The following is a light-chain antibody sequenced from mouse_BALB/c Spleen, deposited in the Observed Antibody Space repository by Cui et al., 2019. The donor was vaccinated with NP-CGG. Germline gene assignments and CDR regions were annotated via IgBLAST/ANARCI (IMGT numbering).Light chain of an antibody. J-gene: IGLJ1*01. CDR2: GTN. V-gene: IGLV1*01. CDR3: ALWYSNHWV. Sequence: QAVVTQESALTTSPGETVTLTCRSSTGAVTTSNYANWVQEKPDHLFTGLIGGTNNRAPGVPARFSGSLIGDKAALTITGAQTEDEAIYFCALWYSNHWVFGGGNKLNVL. CDR1: TGAVTTSNY.